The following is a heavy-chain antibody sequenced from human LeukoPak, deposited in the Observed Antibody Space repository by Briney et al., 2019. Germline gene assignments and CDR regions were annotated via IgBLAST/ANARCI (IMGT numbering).Heavy chain of an antibody. V-gene: IGHV3-30*04. CDR2: ISYEGSNK. D-gene: IGHD3-10*01. Sequence: GRSLRLSCAAPGFTFSSYAMHWVRQAPGEGLEWVAVISYEGSNKYYADSVKGRFTISRDNSKNTLYLQMNSRRAEDTAVYYCARGPRLMVRGVLGGNWGQGTRSPSPQ. CDR1: GFTFSSYA. CDR3: ARGPRLMVRGVLGGN. J-gene: IGHJ4*02.